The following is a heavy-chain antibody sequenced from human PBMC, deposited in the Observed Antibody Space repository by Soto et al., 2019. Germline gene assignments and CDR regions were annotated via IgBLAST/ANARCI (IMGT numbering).Heavy chain of an antibody. V-gene: IGHV3-23*01. CDR1: TFTFSTYA. Sequence: GGSLRLSCAASTFTFSTYAMTWVRQAPGKGLEWVSSIGGSGGSTYYADSVKGRFTISRDNSKNTLYLQMNSLRAEDTAIYYCAGVVDGTGSVYWGQGTLVTVSS. J-gene: IGHJ4*02. CDR3: AGVVDGTGSVY. D-gene: IGHD2-15*01. CDR2: IGGSGGST.